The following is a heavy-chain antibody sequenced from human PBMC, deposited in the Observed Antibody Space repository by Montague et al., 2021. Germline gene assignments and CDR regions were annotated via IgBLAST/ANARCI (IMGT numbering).Heavy chain of an antibody. CDR2: IYYNGTT. V-gene: IGHV4-39*01. J-gene: IGHJ5*02. CDR3: ARSLYCRGGSCYSGFDP. D-gene: IGHD2-15*01. CDR1: GGSISSASYY. Sequence: SETLSLTCTVSGGSISSASYYWGWIRQPPGKGLEFISVIYYNGTTYHNPSLKSRVTVSMDTSKNQFSLKLSSVTAADTAVYYCARSLYCRGGSCYSGFDPRGQGTLVTASS.